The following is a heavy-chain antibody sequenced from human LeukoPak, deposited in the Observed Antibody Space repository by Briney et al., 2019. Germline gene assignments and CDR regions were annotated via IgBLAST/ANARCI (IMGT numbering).Heavy chain of an antibody. J-gene: IGHJ5*02. CDR2: INHSGST. CDR1: GGSLSGYY. D-gene: IGHD6-6*01. Sequence: SETLSLTCAVYGGSLSGYYWSWIRQPPGKGLEWIGEINHSGSTNYNPSLKSRVTISVDTSKNQFSLKLSSVTAADTAVYYCARGRGYSSSSGRAYNWFDPWGQGTLSPSPQ. CDR3: ARGRGYSSSSGRAYNWFDP. V-gene: IGHV4-34*01.